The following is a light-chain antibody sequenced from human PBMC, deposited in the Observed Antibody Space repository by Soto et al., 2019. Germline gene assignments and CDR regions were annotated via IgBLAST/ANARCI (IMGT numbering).Light chain of an antibody. CDR1: QTISNNY. Sequence: TQSPPTLSASVGDRVTITCRASQTISNNYLAWYQQKPGQAPRLLIYGASNRATGIPDRFSGSGSGTDFTLTISRLEPEDFAVYYCQQYGSSGTFGQGTKVDIK. CDR2: GAS. J-gene: IGKJ1*01. CDR3: QQYGSSGT. V-gene: IGKV3-20*01.